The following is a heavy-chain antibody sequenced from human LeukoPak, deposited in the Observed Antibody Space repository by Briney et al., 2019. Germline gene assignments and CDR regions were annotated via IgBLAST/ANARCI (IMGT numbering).Heavy chain of an antibody. Sequence: SETLSLTRAVYGGSFSGYYWSWIRQPPGKGLEWIGEINHSGSTNYNPSLKSRVTISVDTSKNQFSLKLSSVTAADTAVYYCARGYSSGWSRIPNYYYYYGMDVWGQGTTVTVSS. CDR2: INHSGST. CDR3: ARGYSSGWSRIPNYYYYYGMDV. CDR1: GGSFSGYY. D-gene: IGHD6-19*01. V-gene: IGHV4-34*01. J-gene: IGHJ6*02.